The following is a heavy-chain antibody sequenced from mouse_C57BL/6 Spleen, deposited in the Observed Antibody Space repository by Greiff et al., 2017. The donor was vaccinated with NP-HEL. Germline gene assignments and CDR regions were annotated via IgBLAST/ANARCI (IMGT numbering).Heavy chain of an antibody. D-gene: IGHD2-2*01. V-gene: IGHV1-64*01. CDR2: IHPNSGST. J-gene: IGHJ4*01. Sequence: VQLQQPGAELVKPGASVKLSCKASGYTFTSYWMHWVKQRPGQGLEWIGMIHPNSGSTNYNEKFKSKATLTVDKSSSTAYMQLSSLTSEDSAVYYCASSTMVTTGVFYAMDYWGQGTSVTVSS. CDR3: ASSTMVTTGVFYAMDY. CDR1: GYTFTSYW.